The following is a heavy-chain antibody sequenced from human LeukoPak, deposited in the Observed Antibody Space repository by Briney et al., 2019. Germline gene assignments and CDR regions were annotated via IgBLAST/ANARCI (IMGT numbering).Heavy chain of an antibody. V-gene: IGHV4-34*01. D-gene: IGHD3-22*01. CDR1: GGSFSAYY. CDR2: INHSGST. CDR3: ATKDSSNYHYGALDV. J-gene: IGHJ3*01. Sequence: SETLSLTCAVYGGSFSAYYWTWIRQTPEKGLEWIGEINHSGSTNYNPSLNSRVTISVGTSKNQFSLKLRSVTAADTAVYYCATKDSSNYHYGALDVWGRGTMVAVSS.